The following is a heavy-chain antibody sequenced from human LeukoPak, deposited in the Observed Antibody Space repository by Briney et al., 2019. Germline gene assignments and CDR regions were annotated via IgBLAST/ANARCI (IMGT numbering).Heavy chain of an antibody. CDR3: AKGNYYDSSAYSYFDY. CDR2: IRYDGSNK. D-gene: IGHD3-22*01. CDR1: GFTVSSNY. Sequence: GGSLRLSCAASGFTVSSNYMSWVRQAPGKGLEWVAFIRYDGSNKYYADSVKGRFTISRDNSKNTLYLQMNSLRAEDTAVYYCAKGNYYDSSAYSYFDYWGQGTLVTVSS. J-gene: IGHJ4*02. V-gene: IGHV3-30*02.